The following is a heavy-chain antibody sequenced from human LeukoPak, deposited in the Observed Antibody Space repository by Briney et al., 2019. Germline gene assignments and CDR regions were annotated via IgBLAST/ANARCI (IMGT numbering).Heavy chain of an antibody. J-gene: IGHJ5*02. V-gene: IGHV4-34*01. D-gene: IGHD6-13*01. CDR1: GGSFSGYY. CDR2: INHSGST. Sequence: PLEILSLTCAVYGGSFSGYYWSWIRRPPGKGLEWIGEINHSGSTNYNPSLKSRVTISVDTSKNQFSLKLSSVTAADTAVYYCARGLEIVYSSSWYRGPRPRWFDPWGQGTLVTVSS. CDR3: ARGLEIVYSSSWYRGPRPRWFDP.